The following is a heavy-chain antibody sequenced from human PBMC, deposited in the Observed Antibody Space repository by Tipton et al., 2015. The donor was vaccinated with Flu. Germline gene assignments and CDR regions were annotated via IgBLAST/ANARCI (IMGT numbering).Heavy chain of an antibody. CDR3: AAINFGSDY. CDR2: LYTAGSA. Sequence: GSLRLSCAASGFSVRNNYMNWVRQAPGKGLEWVSLLYTAGSADYANSVKGRFTISRDNSKNTLYLQMNSLRVEDTAVYYCAAINFGSDYWGRGTLVTVSS. CDR1: GFSVRNNY. D-gene: IGHD2-2*02. J-gene: IGHJ4*02. V-gene: IGHV3-66*02.